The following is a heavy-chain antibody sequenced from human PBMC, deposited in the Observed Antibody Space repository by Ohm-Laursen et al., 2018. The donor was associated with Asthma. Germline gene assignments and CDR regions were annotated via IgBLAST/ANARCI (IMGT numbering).Heavy chain of an antibody. J-gene: IGHJ6*02. CDR3: AKGKLRFLEWLSPVDV. CDR2: ISGSGGST. Sequence: SLRLSCAASGFTFSSYAMSWVRQAPGKGLEWVSAISGSGGSTYYADSVKGRFTISRDNSKNTLYLQMNSLRAEDTAVYYCAKGKLRFLEWLSPVDVWSQGTTVTVSS. D-gene: IGHD3-3*01. CDR1: GFTFSSYA. V-gene: IGHV3-23*01.